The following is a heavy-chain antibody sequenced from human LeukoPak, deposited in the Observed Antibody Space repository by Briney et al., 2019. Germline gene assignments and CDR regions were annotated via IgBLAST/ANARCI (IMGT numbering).Heavy chain of an antibody. CDR1: GGSISSYY. J-gene: IGHJ4*02. CDR3: AREGVTKYYFDY. D-gene: IGHD4-11*01. V-gene: IGHV4-59*01. Sequence: PSETLSLTCTVSGGSISSYYWSWIRHPPGKGLEWIGYIYYSGSTDYNPSLKSRVTISVDTSKNQFSLKLSSVTAADTAVYYCAREGVTKYYFDYWGQGTLVTVSS. CDR2: IYYSGST.